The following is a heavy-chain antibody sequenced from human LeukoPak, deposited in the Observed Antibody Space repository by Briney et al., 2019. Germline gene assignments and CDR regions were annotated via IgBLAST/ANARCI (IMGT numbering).Heavy chain of an antibody. J-gene: IGHJ5*02. CDR2: IISDGTT. V-gene: IGHV3-74*03. CDR1: GFTISSDL. D-gene: IGHD1-20*01. CDR3: ARAYNWKLDP. Sequence: GGSLRLSCAASGFTISSDLMYWVRQPPGKGLVWVSRIISDGTTTYADSVKGRFTISRDNAKNTLYLEMNSLRAEDTALYYCARAYNWKLDPWGQGTLVTVSS.